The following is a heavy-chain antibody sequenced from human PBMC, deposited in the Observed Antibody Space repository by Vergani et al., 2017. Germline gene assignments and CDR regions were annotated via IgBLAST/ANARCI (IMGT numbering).Heavy chain of an antibody. D-gene: IGHD6-6*01. CDR1: GGSISSSSYY. V-gene: IGHV4-39*01. Sequence: QLQLQESGPGLVKPSETLSLTCTVSGGSISSSSYYWGWIRQPPGKGLEWIGSIYYSGRTYYNPSLKSRVTISVDTSKNQFSLKLSSVTAADTAVYYCARHGYSSSWYNWFDPWGQGTLVTVSS. CDR3: ARHGYSSSWYNWFDP. CDR2: IYYSGRT. J-gene: IGHJ5*02.